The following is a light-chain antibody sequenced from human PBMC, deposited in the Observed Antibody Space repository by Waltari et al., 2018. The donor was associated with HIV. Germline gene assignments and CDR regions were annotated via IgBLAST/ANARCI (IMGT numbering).Light chain of an antibody. Sequence: DIQMTQSPSSLSASVGDRVTITCRASQTVNTFLNWYQQKPGKAPRLLIYAASSLQSGVPSRFGGAGSGTDFTLTISSLHPEDVGTYYCQQSYSNPRTFGQGTKVE. V-gene: IGKV1-39*01. J-gene: IGKJ1*01. CDR2: AAS. CDR1: QTVNTF. CDR3: QQSYSNPRT.